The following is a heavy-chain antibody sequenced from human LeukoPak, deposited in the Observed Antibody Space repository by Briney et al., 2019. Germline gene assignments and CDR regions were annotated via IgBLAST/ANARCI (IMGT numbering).Heavy chain of an antibody. D-gene: IGHD4-17*01. J-gene: IGHJ4*02. CDR1: GYTFTGYY. CDR2: INPNSGGT. V-gene: IGHV1-2*02. Sequence: ASVKVSCKASGYTFTGYYMHWVRQAPGQGLEWMGWINPNSGGTNYAQKFQGRVTMTRDTSISTAYMELSRLRSDDMAVYYCAREGYGDYAQWDYWGQGTLVTVSS. CDR3: AREGYGDYAQWDY.